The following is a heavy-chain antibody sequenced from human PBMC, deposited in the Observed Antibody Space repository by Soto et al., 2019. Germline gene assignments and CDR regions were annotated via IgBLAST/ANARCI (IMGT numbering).Heavy chain of an antibody. CDR1: GGSISDSDW. V-gene: IGHV4-4*02. CDR3: ARLSIVGATIFVEPDY. Sequence: SETLSLTCVVSGGSISDSDWWSWVRQPPVKGLEWIGEIFHSGSTNYNPSLKSRVTISVDTSKNQFSLKLSSVTAADTAVYYCARLSIVGATIFVEPDYWGQGTLVTVSS. D-gene: IGHD1-26*01. J-gene: IGHJ4*02. CDR2: IFHSGST.